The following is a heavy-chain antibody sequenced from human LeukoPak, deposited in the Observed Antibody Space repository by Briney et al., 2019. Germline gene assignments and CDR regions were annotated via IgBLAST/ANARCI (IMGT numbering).Heavy chain of an antibody. D-gene: IGHD3-10*01. V-gene: IGHV3-21*01. Sequence: GGSLRLSCAASGLTFNSYSMNWVRQAPGKGLEWVSSISSSSSYIYYADSVKGRFTISRDNAKNSLYLQMNSLRAEDTAVYYCARIMRGYYGSGSYYPPPFFDYWGQGTLVTASS. CDR2: ISSSSSYI. CDR1: GLTFNSYS. CDR3: ARIMRGYYGSGSYYPPPFFDY. J-gene: IGHJ4*02.